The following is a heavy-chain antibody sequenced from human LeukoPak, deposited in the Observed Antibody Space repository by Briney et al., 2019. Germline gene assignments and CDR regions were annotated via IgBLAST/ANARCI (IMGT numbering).Heavy chain of an antibody. CDR2: IYFSGST. CDR1: GGSMRSYY. V-gene: IGHV4-59*01. J-gene: IGHJ4*02. CDR3: ARVAFRDGDYFFDY. D-gene: IGHD4-17*01. Sequence: SETLSLTCTISGGSMRSYYWSWIRQPPGKGLEWIGYIYFSGSTNYNPSLKSRVTISVDTSKNQFSLSLSSVTAADTAVYYCARVAFRDGDYFFDYWGQGTLVTVSS.